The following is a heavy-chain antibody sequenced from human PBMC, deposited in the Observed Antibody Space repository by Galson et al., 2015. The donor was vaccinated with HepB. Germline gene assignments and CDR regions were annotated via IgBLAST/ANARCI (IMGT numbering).Heavy chain of an antibody. J-gene: IGHJ6*02. CDR2: ISGSGDST. Sequence: SLRLSCAASGFTFSNYTMSWVRQAPGKGLEWVSTISGSGDSTYYADSVKGRFTISRDNSKNTLYLQMNSLRAEDTAVYYCAKAGGLYCSGGICYSAYYGMDVWGQGTTVTVSS. CDR1: GFTFSNYT. V-gene: IGHV3-23*01. D-gene: IGHD2-15*01. CDR3: AKAGGLYCSGGICYSAYYGMDV.